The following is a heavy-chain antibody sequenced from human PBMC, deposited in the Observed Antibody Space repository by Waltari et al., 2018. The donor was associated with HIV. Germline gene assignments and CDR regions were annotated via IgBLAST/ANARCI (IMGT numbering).Heavy chain of an antibody. V-gene: IGHV3-23*01. D-gene: IGHD2-21*01. CDR3: AGEDDRGDFP. Sequence: ELYLLESGGGLVQPGGSLRVSCGGSGFTFKNYAVSWVRPAPGKGLEWISSFSESGDITYYADSVEGRFTISRDNSKNMLYLQMNGLRVEDTAVYYCAGEDDRGDFPWGQGTLVTVSA. J-gene: IGHJ5*02. CDR2: FSESGDIT. CDR1: GFTFKNYA.